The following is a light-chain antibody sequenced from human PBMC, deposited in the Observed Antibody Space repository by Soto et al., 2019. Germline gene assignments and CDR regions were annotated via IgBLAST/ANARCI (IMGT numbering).Light chain of an antibody. CDR2: AAS. V-gene: IGKV1-9*01. J-gene: IGKJ4*01. Sequence: IQLTQSPSSLSASVGDRVTITYRASQGISHYLAWYQQKPGKAPKLLIYAASALQSGVPSRFSGSGSGTDFTLTISSLQPEEFATYYCQQFSSYLRTFGGGTKVEI. CDR1: QGISHY. CDR3: QQFSSYLRT.